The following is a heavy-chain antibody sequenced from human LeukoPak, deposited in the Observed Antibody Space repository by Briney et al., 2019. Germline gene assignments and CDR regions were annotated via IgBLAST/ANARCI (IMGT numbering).Heavy chain of an antibody. V-gene: IGHV4-31*03. CDR3: ARARYYYDSSGYWTYYFDY. J-gene: IGHJ4*02. CDR1: GGSISSGGYY. Sequence: SQTLSLTCTVSGGSISSGGYYWSWIRQHPGKGLEWIGYIYYSGSTYYNPSLKSRVTISVDRSKNQFSLKLSSVTAADTAVYYCARARYYYDSSGYWTYYFDYWGQGTLVTVSS. D-gene: IGHD3-22*01. CDR2: IYYSGST.